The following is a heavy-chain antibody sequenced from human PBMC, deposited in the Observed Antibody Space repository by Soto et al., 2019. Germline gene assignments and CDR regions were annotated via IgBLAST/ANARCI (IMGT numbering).Heavy chain of an antibody. Sequence: GGSLRLPCAASGFTFSTYGMTWVRQAPGKGLAWLSSISGSGSTYYADSVKGRFTISRDNSKNTLYPQMNSLRAEDTAVYYCAKVISTSGSSLWGRGTLVTVSS. J-gene: IGHJ4*02. V-gene: IGHV3-23*01. CDR2: ISGSGST. D-gene: IGHD3-10*01. CDR1: GFTFSTYG. CDR3: AKVISTSGSSL.